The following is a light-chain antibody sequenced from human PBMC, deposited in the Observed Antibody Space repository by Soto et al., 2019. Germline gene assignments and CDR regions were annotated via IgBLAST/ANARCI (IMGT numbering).Light chain of an antibody. J-gene: IGKJ1*01. CDR3: QLGG. CDR1: QTIVGTY. CDR2: GAS. V-gene: IGKV3-20*01. Sequence: EIVLTQSPGTLSLSPGERATLSCRASQTIVGTYLAWYQQKPGQAPRLLIYGASSRAYGIPDRFSGGGSGTDFTLTINRLEPEDSAVYYCQLGGFGQGTKVEI.